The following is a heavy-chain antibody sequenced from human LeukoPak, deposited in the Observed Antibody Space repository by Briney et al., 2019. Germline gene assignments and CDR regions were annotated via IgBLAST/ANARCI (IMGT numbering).Heavy chain of an antibody. CDR2: INPKSGGT. V-gene: IGHV1-2*06. Sequence: RASVKVSCKASGYSLIDYYIHWVRQAPGQGLEWMGRINPKSGGTNYAQKFQGRVSMTSDTSISTAHMELTRLTFDDTALYYCASCPGMIVLVNAFEIWGHGTMVTVSS. CDR1: GYSLIDYY. CDR3: ASCPGMIVLVNAFEI. J-gene: IGHJ3*02. D-gene: IGHD3-22*01.